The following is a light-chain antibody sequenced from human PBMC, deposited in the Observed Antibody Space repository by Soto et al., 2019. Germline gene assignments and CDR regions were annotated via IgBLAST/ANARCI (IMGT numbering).Light chain of an antibody. Sequence: DIQLTQSPSFLSASVGDRVTMTCRASQGISSYLAWYQQKPGKAPKLLIYAASTLQSGVPSRFSGSGSGTEFTLTISSLQPEDFATYYWQQLNSYAITFGQGTRLEIK. CDR3: QQLNSYAIT. CDR1: QGISSY. CDR2: AAS. J-gene: IGKJ5*01. V-gene: IGKV1-9*01.